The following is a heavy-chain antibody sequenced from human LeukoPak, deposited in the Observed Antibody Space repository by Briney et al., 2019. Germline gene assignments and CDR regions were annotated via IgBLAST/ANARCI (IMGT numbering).Heavy chain of an antibody. V-gene: IGHV3-30*04. D-gene: IGHD3-9*01. Sequence: GGSLRLSCAASGFTFSSYAMHWVRQAPGKGLEWVAVISYDGSNKYYADSVKGRFTISRDNSKNTLYLQMNSLRAEDTAVYYCAREGIDILSGHYENNWFDPWRQGTLVTVSP. CDR1: GFTFSSYA. J-gene: IGHJ5*02. CDR3: AREGIDILSGHYENNWFDP. CDR2: ISYDGSNK.